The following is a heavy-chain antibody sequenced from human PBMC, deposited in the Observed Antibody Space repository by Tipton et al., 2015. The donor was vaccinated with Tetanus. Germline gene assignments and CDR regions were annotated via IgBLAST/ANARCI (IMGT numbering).Heavy chain of an antibody. V-gene: IGHV4-34*01. D-gene: IGHD5-12*01. J-gene: IGHJ4*02. CDR2: INHRGGN. CDR3: ARANNDYPKKGPFDY. Sequence: TLSLTCAVSGGSFSSFYWSWIRQPPGKGLEWIGEINHRGGNSYNPSLKSRVTISVDTSKNQFSLRLTSVTAADTAVYYCARANNDYPKKGPFDYWGQGARVIVSS. CDR1: GGSFSSFY.